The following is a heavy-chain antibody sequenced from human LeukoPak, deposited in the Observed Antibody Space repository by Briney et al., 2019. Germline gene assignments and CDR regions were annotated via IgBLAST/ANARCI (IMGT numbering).Heavy chain of an antibody. V-gene: IGHV4-39*07. J-gene: IGHJ3*02. CDR2: IYYSGST. Sequence: PSETLSLTCTVSGGSISSSSYYWGWIRQPPGKGLEWIGSIYYSGSTYYNPSLKSRVTISVDTSKNQFSLKLSSVTAADTAVYYCARDVWFGELYSRIAFDIWGQGTMVTVSS. CDR1: GGSISSSSYY. CDR3: ARDVWFGELYSRIAFDI. D-gene: IGHD3-10*01.